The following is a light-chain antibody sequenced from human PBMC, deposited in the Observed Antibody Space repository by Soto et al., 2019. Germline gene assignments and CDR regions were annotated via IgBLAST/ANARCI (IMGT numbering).Light chain of an antibody. CDR3: LQERGYPRT. J-gene: IGKJ1*01. V-gene: IGKV3-20*02. CDR2: GAS. Sequence: EIVLTQSPATLSSFPGDRVTLSCRASQYINTRLAWYQHRPGQAPRLLIYGASSRATGIPDRFSGSGSGTDFTLTITRLEPEDFATYYCLQERGYPRTFGQGTKWIS. CDR1: QYINTR.